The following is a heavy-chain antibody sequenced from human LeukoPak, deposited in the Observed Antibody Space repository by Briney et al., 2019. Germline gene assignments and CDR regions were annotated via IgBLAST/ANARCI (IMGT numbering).Heavy chain of an antibody. CDR3: ARGTYNSDSSGYYYGY. V-gene: IGHV3-21*01. J-gene: IGHJ4*02. CDR2: ISSSSSYI. Sequence: GGSLRLSCAASGFTFSLYTMNWVRQAPGKGLEWVSAISSSSSYIYYADSVKGRFTISRDNAKNSLYLEMDTLRAEDTAVYYCARGTYNSDSSGYYYGYWDQGTLVTVSS. D-gene: IGHD3-22*01. CDR1: GFTFSLYT.